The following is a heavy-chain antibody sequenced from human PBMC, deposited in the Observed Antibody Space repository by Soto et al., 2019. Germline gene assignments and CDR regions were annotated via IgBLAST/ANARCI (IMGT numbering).Heavy chain of an antibody. D-gene: IGHD2-15*01. V-gene: IGHV4-4*02. J-gene: IGHJ4*02. CDR3: ARDAANTGPFDS. Sequence: QVQLQESGPGLVRPSGTLSLTCAVSGDSISSSHWWSWVRQPPGKGLEWLAEIYHTGGTNYSPSLKSRLTISIDTSKNQFSLRLTSVTAADTAVYYCARDAANTGPFDSWGQGTLVTVSS. CDR2: IYHTGGT. CDR1: GDSISSSHW.